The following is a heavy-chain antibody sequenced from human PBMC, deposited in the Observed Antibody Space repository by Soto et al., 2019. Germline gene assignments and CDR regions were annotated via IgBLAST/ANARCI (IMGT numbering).Heavy chain of an antibody. J-gene: IGHJ6*02. D-gene: IGHD6-19*01. Sequence: ASVKVSCKASGYTFTSYGISWVRQAPGQGLEWMGWISAYNGNTNYAQKLQGRVTMTTDTSTSTAYMELRSLRSDDTAVYYCARIAVAATTRYFYGMDVWGQGTTVTVYS. CDR2: ISAYNGNT. CDR1: GYTFTSYG. V-gene: IGHV1-18*04. CDR3: ARIAVAATTRYFYGMDV.